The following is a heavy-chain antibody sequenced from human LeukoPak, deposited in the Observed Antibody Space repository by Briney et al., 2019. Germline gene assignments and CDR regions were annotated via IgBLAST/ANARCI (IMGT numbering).Heavy chain of an antibody. Sequence: GGSLRLSCAASGFTFSSYAMSWVRQAPGKGLEWVSAISGSGDSTYYADSVKGRFTIFRDNSKNTLYLQMNTLRAEDTAVYYCAKDRQSSYRSGSYYAIDYWGQGTLVTVSS. CDR1: GFTFSSYA. J-gene: IGHJ4*02. V-gene: IGHV3-23*01. D-gene: IGHD3-10*01. CDR2: ISGSGDST. CDR3: AKDRQSSYRSGSYYAIDY.